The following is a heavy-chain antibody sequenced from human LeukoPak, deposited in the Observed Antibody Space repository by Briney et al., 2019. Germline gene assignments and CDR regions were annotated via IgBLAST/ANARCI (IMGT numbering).Heavy chain of an antibody. CDR3: ARDSVYATNWYDP. V-gene: IGHV4-59*12. D-gene: IGHD2-8*01. Sequence: PSETLSLTCTVSGASTSSYYWTWIRQPPGKELEWIGYIYYSGSSNYNPSLESRVTMSVDTSKNQFSLKLSSVTAADTAVYYCARDSVYATNWYDPWGQGILVTVSS. J-gene: IGHJ5*02. CDR1: GASTSSYY. CDR2: IYYSGSS.